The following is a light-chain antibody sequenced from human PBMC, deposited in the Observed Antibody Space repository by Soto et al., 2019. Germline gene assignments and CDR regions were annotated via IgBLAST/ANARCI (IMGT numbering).Light chain of an antibody. CDR1: SSDVGDYNY. Sequence: QSALTQPASVSGSPGQSITISCTGTSSDVGDYNYVSWYQQHPGKAPKLMIYDVSNRPSGVSNRFSGSKSGSTASLTISGIQAEDEADYYCSSYRSRTTRVFGTGTKLTVL. V-gene: IGLV2-14*01. CDR3: SSYRSRTTRV. CDR2: DVS. J-gene: IGLJ1*01.